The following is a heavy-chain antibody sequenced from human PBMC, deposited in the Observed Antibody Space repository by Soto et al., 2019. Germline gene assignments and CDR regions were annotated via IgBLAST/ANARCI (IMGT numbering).Heavy chain of an antibody. D-gene: IGHD4-4*01. V-gene: IGHV3-23*01. CDR1: GFTFSSYA. J-gene: IGHJ4*02. CDR3: AKELDSSNYGLGGDY. Sequence: EVQLLESGGGLVQPGGSLRLSCAAAGFTFSSYAMSWVRQAPGKGLAWVSAISDSGGSTYYAASVKGRFTISRDNSKSPLYLQITSLRAEDTALYYCAKELDSSNYGLGGDYWGQGTLVTVSS. CDR2: ISDSGGST.